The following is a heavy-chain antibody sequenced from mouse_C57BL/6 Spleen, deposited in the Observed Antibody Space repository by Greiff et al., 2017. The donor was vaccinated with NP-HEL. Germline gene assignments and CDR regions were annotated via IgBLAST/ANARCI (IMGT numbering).Heavy chain of an antibody. V-gene: IGHV5-17*01. D-gene: IGHD2-10*01. CDR2: ISSGSSTI. CDR1: GFTFSDYG. CDR3: AGLPDAMDY. J-gene: IGHJ4*01. Sequence: EVMLVESGGGLVKPGGSLKLSCAASGFTFSDYGMHWVRQAPEKGLEWVAYISSGSSTIYYADTVKGRFTISRDNAKNTLFLQMTRLRSEDTAMYYCAGLPDAMDYWGQGTSVTVSS.